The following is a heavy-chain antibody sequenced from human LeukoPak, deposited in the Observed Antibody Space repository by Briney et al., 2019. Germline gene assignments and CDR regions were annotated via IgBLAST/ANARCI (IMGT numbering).Heavy chain of an antibody. CDR1: RFTFSSYS. J-gene: IGHJ4*02. D-gene: IGHD4-17*01. V-gene: IGHV3-23*01. Sequence: RGSLRLSCTASRFTFSSYSMSCVRQGAWTGLEWVSAISGSGDTTFYAGSVKGRFTISRDNSKKTLYLQVNNLRAEDTAVYFCAKELTTERTPGVDSWGQGTLVTVSS. CDR2: ISGSGDTT. CDR3: AKELTTERTPGVDS.